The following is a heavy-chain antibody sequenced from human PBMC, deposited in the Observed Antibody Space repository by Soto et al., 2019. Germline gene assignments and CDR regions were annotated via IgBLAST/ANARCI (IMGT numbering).Heavy chain of an antibody. CDR1: GYTFTSYG. CDR3: ARRYCSGGSCYSELNWFDP. Sequence: QVQLVQSGAEVKKPGASVKVSCKASGYTFTSYGISWVRQAPGQGLEWMGWISAYNGNTNYAQKLQGIVTMTTDTSTSTAYMELRSLRSDDTAVYYCARRYCSGGSCYSELNWFDPWGQGTLVTVSS. J-gene: IGHJ5*02. D-gene: IGHD2-15*01. V-gene: IGHV1-18*01. CDR2: ISAYNGNT.